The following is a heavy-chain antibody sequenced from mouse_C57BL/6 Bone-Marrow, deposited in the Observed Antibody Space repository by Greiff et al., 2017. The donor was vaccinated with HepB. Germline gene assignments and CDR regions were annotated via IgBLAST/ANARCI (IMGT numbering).Heavy chain of an antibody. D-gene: IGHD1-1*01. CDR3: ARGENYGSSSWFAY. J-gene: IGHJ3*01. CDR2: INPYNGGT. V-gene: IGHV1-19*01. Sequence: SGPVLVKPGASVKMSCKASGYTFTDYYMNWVKQSHGKSLEWIGVINPYNGGTSYNQKFKGKATLTVDKSSSTAYMELNSLTSEDSAVYYCARGENYGSSSWFAYWGQGTLVTVSA. CDR1: GYTFTDYY.